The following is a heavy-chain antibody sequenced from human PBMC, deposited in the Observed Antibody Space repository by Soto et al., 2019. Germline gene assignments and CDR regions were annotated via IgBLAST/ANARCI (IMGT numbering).Heavy chain of an antibody. Sequence: GGSLRLSCAASGFTFSSYGVHWVRQAPGKGLEWVAVISYDGSNKYYADSVKGRFTISRDNSKNTLYLQMNSLRAEDTAVYYCAKDRKANFIVVVPAAMGPYIDYWGKGTLVTVSS. CDR1: GFTFSSYG. V-gene: IGHV3-30*18. CDR2: ISYDGSNK. CDR3: AKDRKANFIVVVPAAMGPYIDY. D-gene: IGHD2-2*01. J-gene: IGHJ4*02.